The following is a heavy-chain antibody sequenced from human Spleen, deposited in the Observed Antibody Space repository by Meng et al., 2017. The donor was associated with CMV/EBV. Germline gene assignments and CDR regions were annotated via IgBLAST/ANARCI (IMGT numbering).Heavy chain of an antibody. CDR3: ARDVAVAGTASIDY. V-gene: IGHV1-18*04. D-gene: IGHD6-19*01. Sequence: LGQSRGEAKKPGAPVKVSCQASGYTFTRYNMHWVRQAPGQGLEWMGWISAYNGNTNYAQKLQGRVTMTTDTSTSTAYMELRSLRSDDTAVYYCARDVAVAGTASIDYWGQGTLVTLSS. CDR2: ISAYNGNT. J-gene: IGHJ4*02. CDR1: GYTFTRYN.